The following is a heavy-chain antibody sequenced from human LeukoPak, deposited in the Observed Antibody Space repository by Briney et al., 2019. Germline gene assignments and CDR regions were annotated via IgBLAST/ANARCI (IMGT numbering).Heavy chain of an antibody. CDR2: ISYDGSNK. CDR3: ARDNYGDYVWYNWFDP. D-gene: IGHD4-17*01. V-gene: IGHV3-30*19. CDR1: GFTFSSYG. J-gene: IGHJ5*02. Sequence: SGGSLRLSCAASGFTFSSYGMHWVRQAPGKGLEWVAVISYDGSNKYYADSVKGRFTISRDNSKNTLYLQMNSLRAEDTAVYYCARDNYGDYVWYNWFDPWGQGTLVTVSS.